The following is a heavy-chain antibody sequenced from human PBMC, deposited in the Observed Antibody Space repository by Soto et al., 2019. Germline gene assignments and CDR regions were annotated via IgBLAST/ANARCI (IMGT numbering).Heavy chain of an antibody. CDR2: ISAYNGNT. Sequence: ASVKVSCKASGYTFTSYGISWVRQAPGQGLEWMGWISAYNGNTNYAQKLQGRVTMTTDTSTSTAYMELRSLRSDDTAAYYCARDRGTAAAPYGMDVWGQGTTVTVSS. CDR3: ARDRGTAAAPYGMDV. D-gene: IGHD6-13*01. J-gene: IGHJ6*02. V-gene: IGHV1-18*01. CDR1: GYTFTSYG.